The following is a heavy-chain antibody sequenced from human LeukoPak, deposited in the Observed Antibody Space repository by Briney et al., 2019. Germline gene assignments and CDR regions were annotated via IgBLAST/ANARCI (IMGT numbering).Heavy chain of an antibody. D-gene: IGHD3-22*01. J-gene: IGHJ4*02. CDR3: AKRFSDTRTYYYCSDS. CDR1: GFSFSNYW. CDR2: ISSDGSST. V-gene: IGHV3-74*01. Sequence: GGSLRLSCRASGFSFSNYWMQWVRQVPGKGLVWVSRISSDGSSTKYADSVKGRFTMSRDNAKNTVYLQMNSLRVEDTAIYYCAKRFSDTRTYYYCSDSWGQGTLVTVSS.